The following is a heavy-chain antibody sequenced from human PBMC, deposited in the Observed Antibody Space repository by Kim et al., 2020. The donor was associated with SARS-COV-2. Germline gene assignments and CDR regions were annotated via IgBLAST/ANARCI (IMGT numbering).Heavy chain of an antibody. CDR2: ISSSSSTI. V-gene: IGHV3-48*02. D-gene: IGHD2-15*01. CDR3: ASGGYCSGGSCYWGY. Sequence: GGSLRLSCAASGFTFSSYSMNWVRQAPGKGLEWVSYISSSSSTIYYADSVKGRFTISRDNAKNSLYLQMNSLRDEDTAVYYCASGGYCSGGSCYWGYWGQGTLVTVSS. J-gene: IGHJ4*02. CDR1: GFTFSSYS.